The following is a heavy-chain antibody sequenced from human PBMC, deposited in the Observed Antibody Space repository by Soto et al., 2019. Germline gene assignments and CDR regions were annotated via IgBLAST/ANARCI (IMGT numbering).Heavy chain of an antibody. D-gene: IGHD3-16*01. CDR1: GYTFTRYG. J-gene: IGHJ6*02. CDR2: INTYNGNT. Sequence: QVQLVQSGAEVKNPGASVKVSCKASGYTFTRYGIGWARQAPGQGLEWMGWINTYNGNTNYAQNVQGRVTLTTDTSPSKAYMELRIPRPNDTAIYYCAMVDVYVTPTPQDVWAHGTTVIVSS. CDR3: AMVDVYVTPTPQDV. V-gene: IGHV1-18*01.